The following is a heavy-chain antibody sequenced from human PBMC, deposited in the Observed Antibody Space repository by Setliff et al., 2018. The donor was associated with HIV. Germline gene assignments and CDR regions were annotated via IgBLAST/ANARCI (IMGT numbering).Heavy chain of an antibody. Sequence: SETLSLTCTVSGGSIRSHYWSWIREPPGKGLEWLGYIYYSGSTNYNPSLKSRVTISVDTSKNQFSLRLSSVTAADTAVYYCARVPRQLLKGAAAYFDYWGQGILVTVSS. D-gene: IGHD5-18*01. CDR2: IYYSGST. J-gene: IGHJ4*02. CDR3: ARVPRQLLKGAAAYFDY. V-gene: IGHV4-59*11. CDR1: GGSIRSHY.